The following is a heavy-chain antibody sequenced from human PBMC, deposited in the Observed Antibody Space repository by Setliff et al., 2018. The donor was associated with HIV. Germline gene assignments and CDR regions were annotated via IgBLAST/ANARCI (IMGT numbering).Heavy chain of an antibody. V-gene: IGHV3-30*02. CDR3: AKGGYGGSYYVAGY. J-gene: IGHJ4*02. CDR2: IRYDGSNK. D-gene: IGHD1-26*01. CDR1: GFTFSSYG. Sequence: PGGSLRLSCAASGFTFSSYGMHWVRQAPGKGLEWVAFIRYDGSNKYYADFVKGRFTIARDNSKNTVSLQMTNLGTGDTAVYYCAKGGYGGSYYVAGYWGQGTLVTVSS.